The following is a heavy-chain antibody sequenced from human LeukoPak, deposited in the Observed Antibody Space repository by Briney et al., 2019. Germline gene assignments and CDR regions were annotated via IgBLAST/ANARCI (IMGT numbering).Heavy chain of an antibody. D-gene: IGHD3-3*01. CDR3: ATVHFGYFTF. V-gene: IGHV3-11*01. CDR1: GLTFSDYH. Sequence: PGGSLRLSCAASGLTFSDYHMSWIRQAPGKGLEWVSHISDNGRTEYYANSVQGRSTVSRDNAKNSLYLQMNSLRADDTAVYYCATVHFGYFTFWGQGTLVPVSS. J-gene: IGHJ4*02. CDR2: ISDNGRTE.